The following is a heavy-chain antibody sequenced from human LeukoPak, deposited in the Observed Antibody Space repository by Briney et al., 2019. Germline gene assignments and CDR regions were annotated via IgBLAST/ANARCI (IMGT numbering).Heavy chain of an antibody. Sequence: GGSLRLSCAASGFTFSSYAMHLVRQAPGKGLEGVALISYDGSKKYYADSAKGRFTISRDNSKNTLYLQMNSLRAADTAVYYCARDSGMITFGGVIVKGDYFNYWGQGTLVTISS. CDR2: ISYDGSKK. D-gene: IGHD3-16*02. CDR1: GFTFSSYA. CDR3: ARDSGMITFGGVIVKGDYFNY. V-gene: IGHV3-30*04. J-gene: IGHJ4*02.